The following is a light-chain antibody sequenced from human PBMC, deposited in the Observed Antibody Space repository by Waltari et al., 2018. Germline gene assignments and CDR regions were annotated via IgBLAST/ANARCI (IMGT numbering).Light chain of an antibody. Sequence: QSALTQPASVSGSPGQSITISCPGTSRNVGFYNYVSWYQQNPGKAPTLIIYDVSERPSGFSDRFPGSKSGNTASLTISGLQAEDEADYYCNSYTGSSSWVFGGGTKLTVL. V-gene: IGLV2-14*01. J-gene: IGLJ3*02. CDR2: DVS. CDR3: NSYTGSSSWV. CDR1: SRNVGFYNY.